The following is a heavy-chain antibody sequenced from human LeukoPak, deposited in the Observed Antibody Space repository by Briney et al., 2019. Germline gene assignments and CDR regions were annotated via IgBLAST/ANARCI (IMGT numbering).Heavy chain of an antibody. CDR3: ARSLGYCSGGSCYSVDY. CDR1: GYTFTSYD. J-gene: IGHJ4*02. V-gene: IGHV1-46*01. Sequence: GASVKVSCKASGYTFTSYDINWVRQAPGQGLEWMGIINPSGGSTSYAQKFQGRVTMTRDTSTSTVYMELSSLRSEDTAVYYCARSLGYCSGGSCYSVDYWGQGTLVTVSS. CDR2: INPSGGST. D-gene: IGHD2-15*01.